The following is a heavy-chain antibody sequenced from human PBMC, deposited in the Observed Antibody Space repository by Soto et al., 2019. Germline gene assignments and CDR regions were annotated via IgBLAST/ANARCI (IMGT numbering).Heavy chain of an antibody. V-gene: IGHV3-21*01. D-gene: IGHD3-3*01. CDR2: ISGSSSNM. Sequence: GGSLRLSCAASGFTFSSYSMNWVRQAPGKGLEWVSSISGSSSNMYYADSVKGRFTISRDNAKNSLYLQMNSLRAEDTAVYYCAKDPNYDFWSGYSGSGWFDPWGQGTLVTVSS. CDR3: AKDPNYDFWSGYSGSGWFDP. CDR1: GFTFSSYS. J-gene: IGHJ5*02.